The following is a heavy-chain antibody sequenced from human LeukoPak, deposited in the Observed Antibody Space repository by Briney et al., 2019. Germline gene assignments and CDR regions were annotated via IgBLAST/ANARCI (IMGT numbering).Heavy chain of an antibody. V-gene: IGHV1-18*01. Sequence: SVKVSCKASGYTFTSNGISWVRQAPGQGLEWMGWISAYNGNTNYEQKLQGRVTMTTDTSTSTAYMELRSLRSDDTAVYYCASLKNSYDSSGYLVTDAFDIWGQGTMVTVSS. CDR1: GYTFTSNG. J-gene: IGHJ3*02. D-gene: IGHD3-22*01. CDR2: ISAYNGNT. CDR3: ASLKNSYDSSGYLVTDAFDI.